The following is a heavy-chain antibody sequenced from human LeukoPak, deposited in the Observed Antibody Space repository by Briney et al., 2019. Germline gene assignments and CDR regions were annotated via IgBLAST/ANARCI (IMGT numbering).Heavy chain of an antibody. V-gene: IGHV5-51*01. Sequence: PGESLKISCKGSGYSFASSWIGWVRQMPGKGLEWMGIIYPDDSDTRYSPSFEGQITISVDKSISTAYLQWSSLKASDTAVYYCARHGHCTNGVCYSNYYSHMDVWGKGTTVTVSS. CDR3: ARHGHCTNGVCYSNYYSHMDV. CDR2: IYPDDSDT. J-gene: IGHJ6*03. CDR1: GYSFASSW. D-gene: IGHD2-8*01.